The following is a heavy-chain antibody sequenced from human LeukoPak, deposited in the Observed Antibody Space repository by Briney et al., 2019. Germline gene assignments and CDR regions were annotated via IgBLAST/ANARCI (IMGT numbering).Heavy chain of an antibody. V-gene: IGHV3-21*01. D-gene: IGHD4-17*01. Sequence: GGSLRLSCAASGFTFSSYSMNWVRQAPGKGLEWVSSISSSSSYIYYADSVKGRFTISRDNAKNSLYLQMNSLRAEDTAVYHCARVGDYVNFDYWGQGTLVTVSS. J-gene: IGHJ4*02. CDR2: ISSSSSYI. CDR3: ARVGDYVNFDY. CDR1: GFTFSSYS.